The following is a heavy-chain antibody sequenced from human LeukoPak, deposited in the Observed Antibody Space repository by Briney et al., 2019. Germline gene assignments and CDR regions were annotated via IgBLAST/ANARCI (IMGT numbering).Heavy chain of an antibody. Sequence: GGSLRLSCAGSGFTFQYAWMSWVRQAPGKGLEWVGRIKSKRDGETTDYAALVKSRFSISRDDSKNTGYSQMNSLRTEDTAVYYCTSLVGSPTYWGQGTLVAVSS. CDR2: IKSKRDGETT. D-gene: IGHD4-23*01. CDR3: TSLVGSPTY. J-gene: IGHJ4*02. CDR1: GFTFQYAW. V-gene: IGHV3-15*01.